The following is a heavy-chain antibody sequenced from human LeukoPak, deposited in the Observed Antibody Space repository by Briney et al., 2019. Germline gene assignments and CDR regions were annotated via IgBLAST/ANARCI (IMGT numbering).Heavy chain of an antibody. Sequence: SETLSLTCTVSGGSISSSSYYWGWIRQPPGKGLEWIGSIYYSGSTYYNPSLKSRVTISVDTSKNQFSLKLSSVTAADTAVYYCARRGRSSWYPGSNWFDPWGQGTLVTVSS. D-gene: IGHD6-13*01. J-gene: IGHJ5*02. V-gene: IGHV4-39*01. CDR3: ARRGRSSWYPGSNWFDP. CDR1: GGSISSSSYY. CDR2: IYYSGST.